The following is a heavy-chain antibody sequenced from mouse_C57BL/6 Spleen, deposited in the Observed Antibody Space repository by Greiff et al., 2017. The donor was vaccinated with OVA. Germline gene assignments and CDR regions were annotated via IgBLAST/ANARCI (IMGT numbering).Heavy chain of an antibody. CDR1: GYAFTNYL. CDR2: INPGSGGT. D-gene: IGHD2-1*01. J-gene: IGHJ2*01. V-gene: IGHV1-54*01. Sequence: VQLQESGAELVRPGTSVKVSCKASGYAFTNYLIEWVKQRPGQGLEWIGVINPGSGGTNYNEKFKGKATLTADKSSSTAYMQLSSLTSEDSAVYFCARGDYGKGEDYWGQGTTLTVSS. CDR3: ARGDYGKGEDY.